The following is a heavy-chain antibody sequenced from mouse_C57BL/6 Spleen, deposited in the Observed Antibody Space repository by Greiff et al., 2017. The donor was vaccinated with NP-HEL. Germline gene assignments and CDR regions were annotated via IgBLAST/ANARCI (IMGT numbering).Heavy chain of an antibody. V-gene: IGHV1S81*02. CDR1: GYTFTSYW. Sequence: VQLQQSGAELVKAGASVKMSCKASGYTFTSYWMHWVKQRLGQGLEWFAETNPTNGRTYYNEKFKSKATLTVDKSSSTAYMLLSGPTFEDSAVYYCARIKKIGAIYFDYWGQGTALTVSS. CDR3: ARIKKIGAIYFDY. D-gene: IGHD1-1*01. J-gene: IGHJ2*01. CDR2: TNPTNGRT.